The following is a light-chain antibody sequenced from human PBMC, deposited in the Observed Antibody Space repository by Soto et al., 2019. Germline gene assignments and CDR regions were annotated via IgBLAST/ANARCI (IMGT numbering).Light chain of an antibody. Sequence: QSVLAQPPSVSGAPGQRVTISCTGSSSNIGAGYDVHWYQQLPGTAPKLLIYESNKRPSGITDRFSASKSGTSATLGITGLQTGDEADYYCGTWNSRLSVYVFGTGTKVTVL. V-gene: IGLV1-51*02. J-gene: IGLJ1*01. CDR2: ESN. CDR3: GTWNSRLSVYV. CDR1: SSNIGAGYD.